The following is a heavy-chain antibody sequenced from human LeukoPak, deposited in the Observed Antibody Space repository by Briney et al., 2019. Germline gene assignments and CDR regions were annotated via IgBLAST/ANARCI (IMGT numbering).Heavy chain of an antibody. V-gene: IGHV3-30*18. D-gene: IGHD1-26*01. CDR1: GFTFSSYG. CDR2: ISYDGSNK. Sequence: GGSLRLSCAASGFTFSSYGMHWVRQAPGKGLEWVAVISYDGSNKYYADSVKGRFTISRDNSKNTLYLQMNSLRAEDTAVYYCANTVWWELEGGFDYWGQGTLVTVSS. J-gene: IGHJ4*02. CDR3: ANTVWWELEGGFDY.